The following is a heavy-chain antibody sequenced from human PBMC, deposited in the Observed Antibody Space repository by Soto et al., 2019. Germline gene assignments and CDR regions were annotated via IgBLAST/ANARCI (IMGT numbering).Heavy chain of an antibody. CDR3: APEGIGGAGESHYGLDC. V-gene: IGHV1-18*01. Sequence: ASVKVSCKAFGYTFTRNGISWVRQAPGQGLEWMGWISVYNGNTNYAQKFQGRVTMTTDTSTSTAYMELRSLRSDDTAVYYCAPEGIGGAGESHYGLDCWGQLTTGTFAS. D-gene: IGHD6-19*01. CDR1: GYTFTRNG. J-gene: IGHJ6*02. CDR2: ISVYNGNT.